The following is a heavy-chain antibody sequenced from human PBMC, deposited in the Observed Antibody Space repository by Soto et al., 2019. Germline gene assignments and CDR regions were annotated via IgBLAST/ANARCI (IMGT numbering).Heavy chain of an antibody. V-gene: IGHV4-4*02. CDR3: ARDKITGLFDY. J-gene: IGHJ4*02. CDR2: IYHSGST. CDR1: GGSISSSNW. Sequence: PSETLSLTCAVSGGSISSSNWWSWVRQPPGKGLEWIGEIYHSGSTNYNPSLKSRVTISVGTSKNQFSLKLTSVTAADTAVYYCARDKITGLFDYWGQGTLVTVSS. D-gene: IGHD2-8*02.